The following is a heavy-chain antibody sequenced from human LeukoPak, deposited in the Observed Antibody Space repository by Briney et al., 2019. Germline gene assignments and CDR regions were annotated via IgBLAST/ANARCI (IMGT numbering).Heavy chain of an antibody. Sequence: GASVKVSCKASGYTFTSYGIHWVRQAPGQGLDWLGWINAYNGNTNNEQKLQGRVTMTTDTSTSTAYMELRSLRSDETAVYDCARATSRAAAGTLNSSNWFDPWGQGTLVTVSS. J-gene: IGHJ5*02. CDR3: ARATSRAAAGTLNSSNWFDP. V-gene: IGHV1-18*01. CDR2: INAYNGNT. D-gene: IGHD6-13*01. CDR1: GYTFTSYG.